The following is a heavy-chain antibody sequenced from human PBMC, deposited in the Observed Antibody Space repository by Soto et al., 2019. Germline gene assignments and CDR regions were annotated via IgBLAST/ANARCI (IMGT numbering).Heavy chain of an antibody. CDR1: GFTFSSSW. D-gene: IGHD3-3*01. J-gene: IGHJ6*02. V-gene: IGHV3-74*01. CDR2: IKSDGSIT. CDR3: ARDTNDFWSGYHPLDV. Sequence: PGGSLRLSCAASGFTFSSSWMHWVRQAPGKGLVWVSHIKSDGSITSYADSVKGRFTISRDNAKNTLYLQMSSLRAEDTAAYYCARDTNDFWSGYHPLDVWGQGTTVTAP.